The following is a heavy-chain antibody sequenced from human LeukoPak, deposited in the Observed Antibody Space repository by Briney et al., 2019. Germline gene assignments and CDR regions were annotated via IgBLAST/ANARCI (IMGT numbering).Heavy chain of an antibody. CDR3: ATDKAVTAPGGWFDP. CDR2: INPNSGGT. D-gene: IGHD6-19*01. J-gene: IGHJ5*02. Sequence: VXCXXXXYTFXXXYMXWVRQAPGQGLEWMGWINPNSGGTNYAQKFQGRVTMTRDTSISTAYMELSRLRSDDTAIYYCATDKAVTAPGGWFDPWGQGTLVTVSS. CDR1: XYTFXXXY. V-gene: IGHV1-2*02.